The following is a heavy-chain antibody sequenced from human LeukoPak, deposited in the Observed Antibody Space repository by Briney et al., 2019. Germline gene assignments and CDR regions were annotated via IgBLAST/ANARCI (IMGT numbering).Heavy chain of an antibody. D-gene: IGHD5-12*01. CDR2: ISSSSSYI. CDR3: ARERGYSGYDGVGHDAFDI. Sequence: TGGSLRLSCAASGFTFSSYSMNWVRQAPGKGLEWVSSISSSSSYIYYADSVKGRFTISRDNAKNSLYLQMNSLRAEDTAVYYCARERGYSGYDGVGHDAFDIWGQGTMVTVSS. CDR1: GFTFSSYS. J-gene: IGHJ3*02. V-gene: IGHV3-21*01.